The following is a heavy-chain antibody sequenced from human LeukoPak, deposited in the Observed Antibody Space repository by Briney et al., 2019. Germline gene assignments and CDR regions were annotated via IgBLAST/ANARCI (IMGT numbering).Heavy chain of an antibody. J-gene: IGHJ4*02. V-gene: IGHV3-15*01. CDR2: LKSKTDGGTT. D-gene: IGHD3-10*01. CDR1: GFTFSNAW. Sequence: GGSLRLSCAASGFTFSNAWMSWVRQAPGKGLEWVGRLKSKTDGGTTDYAAPVKGRFTISRDDSKNTLYLQMNSLKTEDTAVYYCTTPVSGSPSYFDYWGQGTLATVSS. CDR3: TTPVSGSPSYFDY.